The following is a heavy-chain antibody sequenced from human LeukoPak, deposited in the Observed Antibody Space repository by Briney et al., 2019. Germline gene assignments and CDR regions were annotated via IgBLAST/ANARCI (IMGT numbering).Heavy chain of an antibody. J-gene: IGHJ3*02. CDR1: GYTLTELS. D-gene: IGHD1-26*01. Sequence: ASVKVSCKVSGYTLTELSMHWVRQAPGKGLEGMGGFDPEDGETIYAQKFQGRVTMTEDTSTDTAYMELSSLRSEDTAVYYCATDLKRWGQTGAFDIWGQGTMVTVSS. CDR2: FDPEDGET. CDR3: ATDLKRWGQTGAFDI. V-gene: IGHV1-24*01.